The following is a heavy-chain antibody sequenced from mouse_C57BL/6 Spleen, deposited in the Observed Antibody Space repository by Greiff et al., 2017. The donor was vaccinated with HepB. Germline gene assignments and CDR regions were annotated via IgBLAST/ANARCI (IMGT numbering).Heavy chain of an antibody. CDR1: GYTFTSYW. CDR3: ARFSYDRHWYFDV. CDR2: INPSSGYT. J-gene: IGHJ1*03. Sequence: VHLVESGAELAKPGASVKLSCKASGYTFTSYWMHWVKQRPGQGLEWIGYINPSSGYTKYNQKFKDKATLTAEKSSSTAYMQLSSLTYEDSAVYYCARFSYDRHWYFDVWGTGTTVTVSS. D-gene: IGHD2-3*01. V-gene: IGHV1-7*01.